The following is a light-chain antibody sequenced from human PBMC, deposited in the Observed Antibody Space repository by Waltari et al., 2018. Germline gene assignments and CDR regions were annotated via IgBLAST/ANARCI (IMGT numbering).Light chain of an antibody. CDR2: DVN. CDR1: SRAVGGDDS. Sequence: QSALTQPASVSGSPGPSIPLSCTGSSRAVGGDDSVSRYQDLPGQAPKVIIYDVNNRPSGVSDRFSGSKSGNTASLTISGLQADDEANYYCSAQSSNRGVLFGGGTKLTVL. V-gene: IGLV2-14*03. J-gene: IGLJ2*01. CDR3: SAQSSNRGVL.